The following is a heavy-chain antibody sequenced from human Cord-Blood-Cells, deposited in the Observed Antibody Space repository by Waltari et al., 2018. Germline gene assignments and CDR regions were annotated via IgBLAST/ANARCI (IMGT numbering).Heavy chain of an antibody. J-gene: IGHJ4*02. CDR1: GFPFSRYS. Sequence: EVQLVESGGGLVKPGGSLRLSCAASGFPFSRYSMNWVRQAPGKGLEWVSSISSSSSYIYYADSVKGRFTISRDNAKNSLYLQMNSLRAEDTAVYYCASLEYSSSSGIDYWGQGTLVTVSS. CDR3: ASLEYSSSSGIDY. CDR2: ISSSSSYI. D-gene: IGHD6-6*01. V-gene: IGHV3-21*01.